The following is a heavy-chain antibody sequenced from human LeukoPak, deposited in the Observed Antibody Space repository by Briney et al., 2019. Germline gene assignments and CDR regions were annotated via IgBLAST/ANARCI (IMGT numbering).Heavy chain of an antibody. CDR1: GYTFTSYD. Sequence: ASVKVSCKASGYTFTSYDIHWVRQATGQGLEWMGWISAYNGNTNYAQKLQGRVTMTTDTSTSTAYMELRSLRSDDTAVYYCASGTSSGWFPYYFDYWGQGTLVTVSS. CDR2: ISAYNGNT. CDR3: ASGTSSGWFPYYFDY. V-gene: IGHV1-18*01. J-gene: IGHJ4*02. D-gene: IGHD6-19*01.